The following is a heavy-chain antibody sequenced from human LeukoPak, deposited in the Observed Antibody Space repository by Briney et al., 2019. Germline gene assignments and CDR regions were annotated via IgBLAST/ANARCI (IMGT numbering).Heavy chain of an antibody. CDR2: IYSSGST. CDR1: GGSFSGYY. CDR3: ARAYYYGSGSYGLDY. D-gene: IGHD3-10*01. V-gene: IGHV4-59*01. J-gene: IGHJ4*02. Sequence: SETLSLTCAVYGGSFSGYYWSWNRQPPGKGLEWIGYIYSSGSTNYNPSLKSRLTISVDASKNQFSLKLTSVTAADTAVYYCARAYYYGSGSYGLDYWGQGTLVTVSS.